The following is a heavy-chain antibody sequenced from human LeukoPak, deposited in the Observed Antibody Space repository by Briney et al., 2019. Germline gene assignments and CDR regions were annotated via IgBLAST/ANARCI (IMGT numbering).Heavy chain of an antibody. Sequence: GESLKISCKGSGYRFTSYWIGWVRQMPGKGLEWMGIMYPGDSDTRYSPSFQGQVTISADRSITTAYLQWSSLEASDTAKYYCARHASDYGDYFATFDYRGQGTLVTVSS. V-gene: IGHV5-51*01. J-gene: IGHJ4*02. CDR2: MYPGDSDT. D-gene: IGHD4-17*01. CDR3: ARHASDYGDYFATFDY. CDR1: GYRFTSYW.